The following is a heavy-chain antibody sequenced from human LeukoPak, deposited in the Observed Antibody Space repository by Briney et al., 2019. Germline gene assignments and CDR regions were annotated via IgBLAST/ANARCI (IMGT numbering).Heavy chain of an antibody. CDR1: GFTFSSYG. Sequence: GGSLRLSCAASGFTFSSYGMHWVRQAPGKGLEWVAFIRYDGSNKYYADSVKGRFTISRDNSKNTLYLQMNSLRAEDTAVYYCATEPGYSSSWGTPELDYWGQGTLVTVSS. CDR3: ATEPGYSSSWGTPELDY. V-gene: IGHV3-30*02. D-gene: IGHD6-13*01. CDR2: IRYDGSNK. J-gene: IGHJ4*02.